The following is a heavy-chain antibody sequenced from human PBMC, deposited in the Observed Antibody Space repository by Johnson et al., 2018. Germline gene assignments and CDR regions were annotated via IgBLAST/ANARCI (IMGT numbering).Heavy chain of an antibody. CDR2: INPSGGST. D-gene: IGHD3-16*01. CDR3: ARVPLGGALDI. Sequence: QVQLVESGAEVKKPGASVKVSCKASGYIFTRYYIHWVRQAPGQGLEWMGIINPSGGSTTYPQKFQGRVTMTRDTSTSTVYMELSSLRSEDTAVYYCARVPLGGALDIWGQGTMVTVSS. CDR1: GYIFTRYY. V-gene: IGHV1-46*01. J-gene: IGHJ3*02.